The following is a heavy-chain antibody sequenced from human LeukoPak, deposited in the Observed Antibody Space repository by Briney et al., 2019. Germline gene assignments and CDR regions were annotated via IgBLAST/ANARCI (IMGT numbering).Heavy chain of an antibody. J-gene: IGHJ6*02. CDR1: GFTFSSYA. D-gene: IGHD3-3*01. CDR2: ISGSGGST. V-gene: IGHV3-23*01. CDR3: AKVVRWDYDFWSGYYANGMGV. Sequence: GGSLRLSCAASGFTFSSYAMSWVRQAPGKGLEWVSAISGSGGSTYYADSVKGRFTISRDNSKNTLYLQMNSLRAEDTAVYYCAKVVRWDYDFWSGYYANGMGVWGQGTTVTVSS.